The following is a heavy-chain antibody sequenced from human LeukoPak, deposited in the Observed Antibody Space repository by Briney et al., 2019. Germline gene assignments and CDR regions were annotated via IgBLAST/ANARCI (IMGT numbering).Heavy chain of an antibody. V-gene: IGHV4-38-2*02. D-gene: IGHD3-22*01. J-gene: IGHJ4*02. CDR3: ARQMVGGDSSGYYYYFDY. CDR2: SSHSGST. CDR1: DYSINGGYY. Sequence: SETLSLTCTVSDYSINGGYYWGWTRQPPGKRLEWIGSSSHSGSTYYNPSLKSRVTISLDTSKNQFSLKLSSVTAADTAVYYCARQMVGGDSSGYYYYFDYWGQGTLVTVSS.